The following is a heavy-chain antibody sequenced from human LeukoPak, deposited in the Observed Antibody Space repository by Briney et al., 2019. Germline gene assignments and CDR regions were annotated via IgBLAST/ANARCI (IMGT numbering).Heavy chain of an antibody. J-gene: IGHJ4*02. V-gene: IGHV3-33*01. CDR3: ARELFGSGSCPDY. D-gene: IGHD3-10*01. CDR2: VWHDGSNR. Sequence: GRSLRLSCTAPGFTFSSYTIHWIRQAPGKGLEWVALVWHDGSNRYYADSVKGRFTISRDNSKNTVYLQMNSLRAEDTAVYYCARELFGSGSCPDYWGQGTLVTVSS. CDR1: GFTFSSYT.